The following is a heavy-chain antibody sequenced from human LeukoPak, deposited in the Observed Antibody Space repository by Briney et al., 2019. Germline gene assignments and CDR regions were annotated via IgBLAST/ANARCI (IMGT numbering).Heavy chain of an antibody. V-gene: IGHV1-2*02. J-gene: IGHJ4*02. CDR3: ARDDTIFGVVIDY. CDR2: INPNSGGT. D-gene: IGHD3-3*01. Sequence: GSSVKVSCKPSGYTFIGYYMHWVRQAAGQGLEGMGWINPNSGGTNYAQKFQGRVTMTRDTSISTAYMELSRLRSDDTAVYYCARDDTIFGVVIDYWGQGTLVTVSS. CDR1: GYTFIGYY.